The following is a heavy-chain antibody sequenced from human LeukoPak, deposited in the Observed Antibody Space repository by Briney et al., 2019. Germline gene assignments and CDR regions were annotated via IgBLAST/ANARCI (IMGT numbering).Heavy chain of an antibody. V-gene: IGHV4-34*01. D-gene: IGHD3-3*02. CDR1: GDSFSDYY. CDR3: ARGAPSAFDRSSYYMDV. CDR2: INHSGST. Sequence: PSETLSLTCAVYGDSFSDYYWSWFRQPPGRGREWVGEINHSGSTNYNPSLKSRVAISVDTSKNKFCLKLNSVTAADTAVYYCARGAPSAFDRSSYYMDVWGKGTMVTVSS. J-gene: IGHJ6*03.